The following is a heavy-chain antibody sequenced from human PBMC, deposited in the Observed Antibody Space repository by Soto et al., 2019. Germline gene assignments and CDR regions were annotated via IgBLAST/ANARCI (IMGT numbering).Heavy chain of an antibody. V-gene: IGHV4-59*01. D-gene: IGHD3-10*01. CDR3: AGPHLGHKVIGY. Sequence: SETLSLTCTVSGDSISTYYWSWIRQAPGKGLQWIGYTFYSGGTAYNPSLKSRVTMSLDMSKKQISLNLSSVTTADTATYFCAGPHLGHKVIGYRGQRTRGTVAS. CDR1: GDSISTYY. J-gene: IGHJ4*02. CDR2: TFYSGGT.